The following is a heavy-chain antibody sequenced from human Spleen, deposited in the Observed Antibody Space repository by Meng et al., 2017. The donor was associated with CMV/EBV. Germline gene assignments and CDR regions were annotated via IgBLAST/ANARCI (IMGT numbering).Heavy chain of an antibody. CDR1: GFTFSSYA. D-gene: IGHD6-13*01. J-gene: IGHJ5*01. CDR2: ISGRGGTT. Sequence: GGSLRLSCAASGFTFSSYAMSWVRQAPGKGLEWVSSISGRGGTTHYADSVQGRFVISRDNSKNMLYLQMNSLSDDDTAMYYCAKGLGSSWGWFDSWGQGTLVTVSS. V-gene: IGHV3-23*01. CDR3: AKGLGSSWGWFDS.